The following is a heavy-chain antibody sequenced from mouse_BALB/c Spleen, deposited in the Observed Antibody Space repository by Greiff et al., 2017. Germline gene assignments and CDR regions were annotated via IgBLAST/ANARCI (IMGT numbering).Heavy chain of an antibody. V-gene: IGHV1-69*02. D-gene: IGHD1-1*01. CDR3: AREDYGSSAFAY. CDR2: IDPSDSET. CDR1: GYTFTSYW. Sequence: QVQLQQPGAELVKPGAPVKLSCKASGYTFTSYWMNWVKQRPGRGLEWIGRIDPSDSETHYNQKFKDKATLTVDKSSSTAYIQLSSLTSEDSAVYYCAREDYGSSAFAYWGQGTLVTVSA. J-gene: IGHJ3*01.